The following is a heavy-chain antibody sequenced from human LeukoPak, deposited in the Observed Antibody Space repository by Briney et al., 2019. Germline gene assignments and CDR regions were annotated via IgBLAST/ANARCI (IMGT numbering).Heavy chain of an antibody. Sequence: GGSLRLSCAASGFTFSSYAMSWVRQAPGKGREWVSAISGSGGSTYYADSVKGRFTISRDNSKNTLYLQMNSLRAEDTAVYYCAKILWPESYYFDYWGQGTLVTVSS. CDR2: ISGSGGST. D-gene: IGHD2/OR15-2a*01. V-gene: IGHV3-23*01. J-gene: IGHJ4*02. CDR1: GFTFSSYA. CDR3: AKILWPESYYFDY.